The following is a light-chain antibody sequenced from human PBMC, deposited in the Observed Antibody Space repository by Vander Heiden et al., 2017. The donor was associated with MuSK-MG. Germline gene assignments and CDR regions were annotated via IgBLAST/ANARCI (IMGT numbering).Light chain of an antibody. Sequence: SYVLTQPPSVSVAPGQTARITCGGNDIGSKSVHWYQQKPGQAPVLVVYDDSDRPSGIPERVSGSNSGNTATMTISRVEAGDEADYYCQVWDSSSDHPYVFGTGTKVTVL. V-gene: IGLV3-21*02. CDR1: DIGSKS. CDR2: DDS. CDR3: QVWDSSSDHPYV. J-gene: IGLJ1*01.